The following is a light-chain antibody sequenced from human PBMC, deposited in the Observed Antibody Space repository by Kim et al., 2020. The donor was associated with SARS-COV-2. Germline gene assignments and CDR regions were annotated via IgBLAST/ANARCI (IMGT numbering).Light chain of an antibody. J-gene: IGLJ3*02. V-gene: IGLV3-25*03. CDR2: KDS. CDR3: QSADSSGTCWV. Sequence: PGQTAKITCSGDALPKQYAYWYQQKPGQAPVLVIYKDSERPSGIPERFSGSSSGTTVTLTISGVQAEDEADYYCQSADSSGTCWVFGGGTQLTVL. CDR1: ALPKQY.